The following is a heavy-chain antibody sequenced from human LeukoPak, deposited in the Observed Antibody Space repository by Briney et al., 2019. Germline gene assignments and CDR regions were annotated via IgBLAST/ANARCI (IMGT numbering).Heavy chain of an antibody. J-gene: IGHJ4*02. CDR2: ISSSSSYI. V-gene: IGHV3-21*01. Sequence: GGSLRLSCAASGFTFSSYAMSWVRQAPGKGLEWVSSISSSSSYIYYADSVKGRFTISRDNAKNSLYLQMNSLRAEDTAVYYCAAPISSYYYGSGRYPPDYWGQGTLVTVSS. CDR3: AAPISSYYYGSGRYPPDY. D-gene: IGHD3-10*01. CDR1: GFTFSSYA.